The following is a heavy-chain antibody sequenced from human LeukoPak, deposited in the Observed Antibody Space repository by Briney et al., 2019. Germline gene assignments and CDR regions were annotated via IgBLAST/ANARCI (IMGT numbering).Heavy chain of an antibody. CDR1: GGSISSYY. CDR3: ARADYDFSIDY. D-gene: IGHD3-3*01. J-gene: IGHJ4*02. CDR2: IYYSGST. Sequence: SETLSLTCTVSGGSISSYYWSWIRQPPGKGLEWIGYIYYSGSTNYNPSLKSRVTISVDTSKNQFSLKLSSVTAADTAVYYCARADYDFSIDYWGQGTLVTVSS. V-gene: IGHV4-59*01.